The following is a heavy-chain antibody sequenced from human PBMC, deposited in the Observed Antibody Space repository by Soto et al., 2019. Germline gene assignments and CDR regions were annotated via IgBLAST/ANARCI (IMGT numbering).Heavy chain of an antibody. V-gene: IGHV1-69*13. CDR1: GGTFSSYA. CDR3: ARRAAYYYYGMDV. CDR2: IIPIFGTA. D-gene: IGHD2-15*01. J-gene: IGHJ6*02. Sequence: ASVKVSCKASGGTFSSYAISWVRQAPGQGLGWMGGIIPIFGTANYAQKFQGRVTITADESTSTAYMELSSLRSEDTAVYYCARRAAYYYYGMDVWGQGTTVTVSS.